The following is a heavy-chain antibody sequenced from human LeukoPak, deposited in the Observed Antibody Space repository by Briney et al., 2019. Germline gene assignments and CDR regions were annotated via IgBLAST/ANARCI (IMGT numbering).Heavy chain of an antibody. CDR3: AKDPYGDYAYHFDY. Sequence: GGSLRLSCAASGFTFSDYYMSWIRQAPGKGLQWVSYISSSGSIIKYADSVKGRFTISRDNSKDTLYLQMDSLRAEDTAVYYCAKDPYGDYAYHFDYWGQGTLVTVSS. V-gene: IGHV3-11*01. D-gene: IGHD4-17*01. CDR1: GFTFSDYY. J-gene: IGHJ4*02. CDR2: ISSSGSII.